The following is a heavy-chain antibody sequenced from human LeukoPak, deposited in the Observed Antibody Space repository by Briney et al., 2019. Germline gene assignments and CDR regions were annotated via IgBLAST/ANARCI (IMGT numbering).Heavy chain of an antibody. J-gene: IGHJ4*02. CDR3: ARLFWSAGVQDFDY. CDR2: IYPADSTA. CDR1: GYSFTTYW. Sequence: GESLKISCKASGYSFTTYWIGWVRQVPGKGLEWVGIIYPADSTAKYSPSFQGQVTISADKSISTAYLQWSSLKASDTAMYYCARLFWSAGVQDFDYRGQGTLVTVSS. V-gene: IGHV5-51*01. D-gene: IGHD3-9*01.